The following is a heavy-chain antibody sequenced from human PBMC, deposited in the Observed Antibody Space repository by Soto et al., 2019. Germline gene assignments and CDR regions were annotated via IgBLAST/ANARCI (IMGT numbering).Heavy chain of an antibody. CDR3: ARTTYDSSGYYPNYYYYGMDV. CDR2: INAGNGNT. Sequence: GASVKVSCKASGYTFTSYAMHWVRQAPGQRLEWMGWINAGNGNTKYSQKFQGRVTITADESTSTAYMELSSLRSEDTAVYYCARTTYDSSGYYPNYYYYGMDVWGQGTTVTVPS. V-gene: IGHV1-3*01. CDR1: GYTFTSYA. J-gene: IGHJ6*02. D-gene: IGHD3-22*01.